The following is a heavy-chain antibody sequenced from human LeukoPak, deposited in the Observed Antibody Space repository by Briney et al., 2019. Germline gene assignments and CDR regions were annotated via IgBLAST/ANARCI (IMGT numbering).Heavy chain of an antibody. CDR3: TRYNNDHFDY. Sequence: PGGSLRLSCAGSGFTFGGYGMHWFRQTPGKGLEWVAVMAYDGSREFYADSVKGRFTISRDNSKSTMSVQMDDLRAEDTAVYYCTRYNNDHFDYWGQGTLVTVSS. CDR1: GFTFGGYG. V-gene: IGHV3-33*01. CDR2: MAYDGSRE. J-gene: IGHJ4*02. D-gene: IGHD1-14*01.